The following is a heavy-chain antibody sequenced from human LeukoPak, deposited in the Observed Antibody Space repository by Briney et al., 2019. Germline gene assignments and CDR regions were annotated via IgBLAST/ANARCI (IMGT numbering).Heavy chain of an antibody. V-gene: IGHV4-61*02. CDR1: GGSISSGSYY. CDR2: IYTSGST. J-gene: IGHJ4*02. CDR3: ARDTLEPDGFDY. Sequence: PSETLSLTCTVSGGSISSGSYYWSWIRQPAGKGLEWIGRIYTSGSTSYNPSLKSRVTISVDTSKNQFSLKLSSVTAADTAVYYCARDTLEPDGFDYWGQGTLVTVSS. D-gene: IGHD3-3*01.